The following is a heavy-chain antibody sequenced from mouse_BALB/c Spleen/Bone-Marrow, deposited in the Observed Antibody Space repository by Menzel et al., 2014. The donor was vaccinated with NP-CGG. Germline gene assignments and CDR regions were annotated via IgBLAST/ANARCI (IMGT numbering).Heavy chain of an antibody. Sequence: VKLVESGPGLVAPSQSLSITCTVSGSSLTNYGVHWVRQPPGKGLEWLGVIWTGGSTNYNSALMSRLSFSKDNSKSQVFLKMNSLQTDDRAMYYCARGYGNYGYAMDYWGQGTSVTVSS. J-gene: IGHJ4*01. V-gene: IGHV2-9*02. CDR1: GSSLTNYG. CDR3: ARGYGNYGYAMDY. CDR2: IWTGGST. D-gene: IGHD2-1*01.